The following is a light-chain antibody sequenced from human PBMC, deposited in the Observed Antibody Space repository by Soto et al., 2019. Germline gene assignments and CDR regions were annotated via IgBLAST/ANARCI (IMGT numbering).Light chain of an antibody. V-gene: IGKV1-39*01. Sequence: DIQMTQSPSSLSASIGKRVSITFLASQSINSYLNWYQQKPGKAPNLLIYAASSLQSGVPPRFSGSGSGTGFTLTISSLQPEDFAFYYCQQTYRIPPTFGQGTRLEIK. CDR3: QQTYRIPPT. CDR2: AAS. CDR1: QSINSY. J-gene: IGKJ5*01.